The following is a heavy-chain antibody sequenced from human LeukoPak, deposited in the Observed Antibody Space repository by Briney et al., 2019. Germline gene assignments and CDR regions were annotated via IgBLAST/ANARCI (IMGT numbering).Heavy chain of an antibody. J-gene: IGHJ4*02. CDR3: VRGDRYFFDF. CDR2: IDNTGRTI. Sequence: GVPLRLSCAASGFTFSSYEMNWVRQAPGRGLEWVSYIDNTGRTIYYTDSVKGRLTISRDNAKNSLYLQMNSLRAEDTAIYYCVRGDRYFFDFWGQGTLVTVSS. V-gene: IGHV3-48*03. CDR1: GFTFSSYE.